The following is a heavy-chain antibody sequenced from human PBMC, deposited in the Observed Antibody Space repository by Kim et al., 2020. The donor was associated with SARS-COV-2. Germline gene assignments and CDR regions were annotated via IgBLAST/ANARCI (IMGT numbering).Heavy chain of an antibody. CDR1: GGSISSYY. CDR3: ARGRHYEREGLFYFDY. D-gene: IGHD3-22*01. Sequence: SETLSLTCTVSGGSISSYYWTWIRQPPGKGLEWIGYVYYSGSTNYNPSLKSRVSISVDMSKNHFSLKLTSVTAADTAVYYCARGRHYEREGLFYFDYWGQGTLVTVSS. J-gene: IGHJ4*02. CDR2: VYYSGST. V-gene: IGHV4-59*01.